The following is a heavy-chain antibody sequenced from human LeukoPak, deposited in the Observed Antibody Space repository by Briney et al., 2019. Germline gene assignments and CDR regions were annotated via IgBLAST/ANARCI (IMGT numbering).Heavy chain of an antibody. CDR1: GGTFSSYA. V-gene: IGHV1-69*04. CDR3: ARADYYDSSGYYPGAFDI. J-gene: IGHJ3*02. Sequence: SVKVSCKASGGTFSSYAISWVRQAPGQGLEWMGRIIPILGIANYAQKFQGRVTITADKSTSTAYMELSSLRSEDTAVYYCARADYYDSSGYYPGAFDIWGQGTMVTVSS. D-gene: IGHD3-22*01. CDR2: IIPILGIA.